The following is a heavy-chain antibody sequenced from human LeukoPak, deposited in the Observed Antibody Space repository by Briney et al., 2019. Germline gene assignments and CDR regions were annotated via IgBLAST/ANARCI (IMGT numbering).Heavy chain of an antibody. Sequence: GGSLKLSCAASGFTLSGSAMHWVCQASGKGLEWVGRIRSKSNTYATAYAASVKGRFTISRDDSKNTAYLQMNSLKTEDTAVYYCTSLSAGSDLGQGTLVTVSS. CDR2: IRSKSNTYAT. V-gene: IGHV3-73*01. CDR1: GFTLSGSA. D-gene: IGHD6-19*01. CDR3: TSLSAGSD. J-gene: IGHJ4*02.